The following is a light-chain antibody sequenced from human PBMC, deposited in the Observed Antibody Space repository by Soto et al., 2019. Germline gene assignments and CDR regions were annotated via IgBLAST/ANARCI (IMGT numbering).Light chain of an antibody. CDR3: QQYSAFPYT. CDR2: GAS. V-gene: IGKV1-16*01. J-gene: IGKJ2*01. CDR1: HDTSNS. Sequence: DIQMTQSPSSLSASVGDRVTITCRASHDTSNSVAWFQQKPGMAPKSLIYGASTLQSGVSSRFSGSGSGTHFTLTITSLQPEDFATYYCQQYSAFPYTFGQGTK.